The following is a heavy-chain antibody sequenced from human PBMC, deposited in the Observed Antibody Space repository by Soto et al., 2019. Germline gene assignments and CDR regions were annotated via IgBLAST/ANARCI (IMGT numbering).Heavy chain of an antibody. CDR1: GGSISSYY. J-gene: IGHJ5*02. Sequence: SETLSLTCTVSGGSISSYYWSWIRQPPGKGLEWIGYIYYSGSTNYNPSLKSRVTISVDTSKNQFSLKLSSVTAADTAVYYCERILGYCSSTSCYGDYNWFDPWGQGTLVTVSS. CDR3: ERILGYCSSTSCYGDYNWFDP. V-gene: IGHV4-59*01. CDR2: IYYSGST. D-gene: IGHD2-2*01.